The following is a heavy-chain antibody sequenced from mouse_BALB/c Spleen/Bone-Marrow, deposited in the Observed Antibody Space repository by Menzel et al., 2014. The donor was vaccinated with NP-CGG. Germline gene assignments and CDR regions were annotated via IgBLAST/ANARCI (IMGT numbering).Heavy chain of an antibody. V-gene: IGHV4-1*02. CDR1: AVDFSRYW. CDR2: INPDSSTI. CDR3: ARLSYYGRFAY. D-gene: IGHD1-1*01. J-gene: IGHJ3*01. Sequence: AAEAVDFSRYWMSWVRQAPGKGLEWIGEINPDSSTINYTPSLKDKFIISRDNAKNTLYLQMSKVRSEDTALYYCARLSYYGRFAYWGQGTLVTVSA.